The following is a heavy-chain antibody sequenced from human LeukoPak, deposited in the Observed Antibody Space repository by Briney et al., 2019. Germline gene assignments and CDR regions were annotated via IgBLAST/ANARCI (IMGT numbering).Heavy chain of an antibody. V-gene: IGHV5-51*01. D-gene: IGHD5-24*01. Sequence: GESLKISCKGSGYSFNTYWIAWVRQMPGKGLEWMGIIYPGDSDIRYSPSFQGQVTISADRSIGTAYVQWSSLKASDTAMYYCARRDDHNFDYWGQGTLVTVSS. CDR3: ARRDDHNFDY. CDR2: IYPGDSDI. CDR1: GYSFNTYW. J-gene: IGHJ4*02.